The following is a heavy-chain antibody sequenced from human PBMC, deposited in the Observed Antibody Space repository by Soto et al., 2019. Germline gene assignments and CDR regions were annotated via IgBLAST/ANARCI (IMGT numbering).Heavy chain of an antibody. V-gene: IGHV1-18*01. Sequence: ASVKVSCKASGYTFTSYGISWVRQAPGQGLEWMGWISAYNGNTNYAQKLQGRVTMTTDTSTSTAYMELRSLRSDDTAVYYCARDRPYYDFWSGPSLDYWGQGTLVTSPQ. CDR1: GYTFTSYG. J-gene: IGHJ4*02. CDR2: ISAYNGNT. CDR3: ARDRPYYDFWSGPSLDY. D-gene: IGHD3-3*01.